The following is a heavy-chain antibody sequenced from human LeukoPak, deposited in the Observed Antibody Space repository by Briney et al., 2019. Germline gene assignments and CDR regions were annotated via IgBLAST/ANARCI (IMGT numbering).Heavy chain of an antibody. D-gene: IGHD4-17*01. V-gene: IGHV4-39*07. CDR3: ARVRVVTTVRGWGHFDS. CDR1: VDSFSSSSYY. Sequence: SETLSLTCTVSVDSFSSSSYYWGRIRQPPGKGLEWIGSIYYSGSTYYNPSLKSRVTISVDTSKNQFSLTMNSVTAADTAVYYCARVRVVTTVRGWGHFDSWGQGTLVNVSS. CDR2: IYYSGST. J-gene: IGHJ4*02.